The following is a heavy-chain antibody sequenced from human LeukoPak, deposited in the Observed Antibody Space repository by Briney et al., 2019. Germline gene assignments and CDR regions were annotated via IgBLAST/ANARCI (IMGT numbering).Heavy chain of an antibody. V-gene: IGHV3-66*02. D-gene: IGHD3-22*01. CDR2: IYSGGST. CDR1: GFTVSSNY. J-gene: IGHJ6*03. CDR3: ARDSVYYYHSSGYSYYYYYMDV. Sequence: GGSLRLSCAASGFTVSSNYMSWVRQAPGKGLEWVSVIYSGGSTYYADSVKGRFTISRDNSKNTLYLQMNSLRAEDTAVYYCARDSVYYYHSSGYSYYYYYMDVWGKGTTVTVSS.